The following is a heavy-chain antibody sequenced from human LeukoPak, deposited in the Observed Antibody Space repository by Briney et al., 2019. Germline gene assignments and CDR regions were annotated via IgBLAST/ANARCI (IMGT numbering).Heavy chain of an antibody. Sequence: PSGTLSLTCAVSGGSMESLNWWSWVRPHPGKGPEWIGEVFHSGTTNDNPSLKSRVTMSADRSKNQFSLKLSSVTAADTAIYYCARAVGDYLRYGGYFFDSWGQGILVVVSS. CDR2: VFHSGTT. CDR3: ARAVGDYLRYGGYFFDS. V-gene: IGHV4-4*02. D-gene: IGHD4-17*01. J-gene: IGHJ4*02. CDR1: GGSMESLNW.